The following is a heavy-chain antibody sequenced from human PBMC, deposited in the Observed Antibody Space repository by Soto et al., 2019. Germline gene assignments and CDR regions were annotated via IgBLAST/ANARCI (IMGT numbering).Heavy chain of an antibody. Sequence: ASVKVSCKASGYTFTSYYMHWVRQAPGQGLEWMGIINPSGGSTSYAQKFQGRVTMTRDTSTSTVYMELSSLRSEDTAVYYCARDLGWLEAYYYGMDVWGKGTTVTVSS. J-gene: IGHJ6*04. D-gene: IGHD6-19*01. CDR3: ARDLGWLEAYYYGMDV. CDR2: INPSGGST. CDR1: GYTFTSYY. V-gene: IGHV1-46*01.